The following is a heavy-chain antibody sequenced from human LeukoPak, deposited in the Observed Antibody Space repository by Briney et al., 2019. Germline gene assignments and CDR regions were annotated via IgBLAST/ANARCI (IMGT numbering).Heavy chain of an antibody. D-gene: IGHD6-13*01. J-gene: IGHJ4*02. CDR2: ISSSGVYI. Sequence: PGGSLRLSCAASGFTFSSYSMNWVRQAPGKGLEWVSSISSSGVYIYYADSVKGRFTISRDNAKNSLSLQMNSLRAEDTAVYYCANPTGPAAGTLPGYWGQGTLVTVSS. CDR1: GFTFSSYS. CDR3: ANPTGPAAGTLPGY. V-gene: IGHV3-21*01.